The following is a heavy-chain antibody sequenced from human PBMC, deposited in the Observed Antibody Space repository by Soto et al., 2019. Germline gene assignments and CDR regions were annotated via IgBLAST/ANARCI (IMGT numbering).Heavy chain of an antibody. Sequence: EVQLVESGGGLVQPGGSLRLSCAVSGFTFSNYWMTWVRQAPGKGLEWVANIKQDGTEKYYVDSVRGRFTISRDNAKNSVYRHMNSLRVEDSSVYYCATDVAYDDFEGRLENWGQGTLVTVSS. CDR1: GFTFSNYW. CDR3: ATDVAYDDFEGRLEN. CDR2: IKQDGTEK. J-gene: IGHJ4*02. D-gene: IGHD3-3*01. V-gene: IGHV3-7*01.